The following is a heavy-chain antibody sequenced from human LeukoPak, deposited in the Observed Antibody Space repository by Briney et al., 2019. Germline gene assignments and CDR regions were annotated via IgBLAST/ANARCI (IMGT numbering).Heavy chain of an antibody. CDR2: INHSGST. V-gene: IGHV4-34*01. J-gene: IGHJ3*02. CDR3: ARGPQSLERRRXXXDI. CDR1: GGSFSGYY. Sequence: SETLSLTCAVYGGSFSGYYWSWIRQPPGKGLEWIGEINHSGSTNYNPSLKSRVTISVDTSKNQFSLKLSSVTAADTAVYYCARGPQSLERRRXXXDIWGQGTMVTVSS. D-gene: IGHD1-1*01.